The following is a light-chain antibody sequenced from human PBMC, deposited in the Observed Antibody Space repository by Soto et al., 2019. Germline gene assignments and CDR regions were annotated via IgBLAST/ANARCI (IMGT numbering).Light chain of an antibody. Sequence: EIVLTQSPGTLSLSPGERATLSCRASQSVSSNYLAWYQQKPGQAPRLLIYVASARATGLPGRFSGSGSGTDFTLTISRLEPEDFAVYYCQQYAASPYTFGQGTRLEI. CDR2: VAS. J-gene: IGKJ5*01. V-gene: IGKV3-20*01. CDR3: QQYAASPYT. CDR1: QSVSSNY.